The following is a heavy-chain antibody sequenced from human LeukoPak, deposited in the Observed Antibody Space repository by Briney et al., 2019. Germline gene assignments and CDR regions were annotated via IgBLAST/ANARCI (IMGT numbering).Heavy chain of an antibody. Sequence: SETLSLTCAVYGGSFSGYYWSWIRQPPGKGLEWIGYMYYSGSTKYNPSLKSRVTISVDTSKNQFSLKMSSVTAADTAVYYCARLYYDSSGYFDFWGQGTLVTVSS. V-gene: IGHV4-59*08. CDR3: ARLYYDSSGYFDF. D-gene: IGHD3-22*01. CDR2: MYYSGST. CDR1: GGSFSGYY. J-gene: IGHJ4*02.